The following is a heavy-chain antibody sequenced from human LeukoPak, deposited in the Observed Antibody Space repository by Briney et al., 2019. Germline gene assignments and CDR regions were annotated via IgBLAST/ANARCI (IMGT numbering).Heavy chain of an antibody. V-gene: IGHV1-18*01. J-gene: IGHJ1*01. CDR1: GYTFTSYG. CDR2: ISAYNGNT. D-gene: IGHD3-22*01. Sequence: ASVKVSCKASGYTFTSYGISWVRQAPGQGREWMGWISAYNGNTNYAQKLQGRVTMTTDTSTSTAYMELRSLRSDDTAVYYCALTDYYDSSGLFSTEYFQHWGQGTLVTVSS. CDR3: ALTDYYDSSGLFSTEYFQH.